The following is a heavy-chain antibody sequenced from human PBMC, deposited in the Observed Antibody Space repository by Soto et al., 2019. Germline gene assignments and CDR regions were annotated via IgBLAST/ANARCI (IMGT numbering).Heavy chain of an antibody. CDR3: ARGADVVVPAATFDY. CDR2: INHSGST. J-gene: IGHJ4*02. V-gene: IGHV4-34*01. D-gene: IGHD2-2*01. CDR1: GGSFSGYY. Sequence: SETLSLTCAVYGGSFSGYYWSWIRQPPGKGLEWIGEINHSGSTNYNPSLKSRVTISVDTSKNQFSLKLSSVTAADTAVYYCARGADVVVPAATFDYWGQGTLVIVSS.